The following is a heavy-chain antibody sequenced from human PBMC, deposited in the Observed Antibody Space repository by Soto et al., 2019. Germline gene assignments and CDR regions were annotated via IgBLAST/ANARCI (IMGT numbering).Heavy chain of an antibody. J-gene: IGHJ5*02. CDR1: GDSVSSNTVA. CDR2: TYYRSKWYD. V-gene: IGHV6-1*01. CDR3: ARAWTTVTNWFDP. Sequence: PSQTLSLTCAISGDSVSSNTVAWNWIRQSPSRGLEWLGRTYYRSKWYDDYAESVKSRITINPDTSKNQFFLKLSSVTAADTAVYYCARAWTTVTNWFDPWGQGTLVTVSS. D-gene: IGHD4-17*01.